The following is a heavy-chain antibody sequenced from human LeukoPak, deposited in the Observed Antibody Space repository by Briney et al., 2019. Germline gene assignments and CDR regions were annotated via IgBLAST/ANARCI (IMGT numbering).Heavy chain of an antibody. D-gene: IGHD3-22*01. V-gene: IGHV1-2*02. CDR3: ARNFYFDSSGYYHC. CDR2: INPNSGGT. CDR1: GYTFTGYY. J-gene: IGHJ4*01. Sequence: AAVKVSCKASGYTFTGYYMHWVRQAPGQGLEWMGWINPNSGGTNYAQKFQGRVTMTRDTSISTAYMELSRLRSDDTAVYYCARNFYFDSSGYYHCWGQGRLVSVSS.